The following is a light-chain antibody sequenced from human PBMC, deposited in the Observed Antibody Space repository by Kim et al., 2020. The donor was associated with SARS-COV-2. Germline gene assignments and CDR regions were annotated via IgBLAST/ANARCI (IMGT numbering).Light chain of an antibody. V-gene: IGKV3-15*01. CDR3: QQYKNWRT. CDR1: QRVNNK. CDR2: GAS. J-gene: IGKJ1*01. Sequence: FESQGERATLSCRASQRVNNKVAWYQQKPGQAPRLLMYGASTRAIGVPARFTGSGSGTEFTLTISSLQSEDFGVYYCQQYKNWRTFGQGTKVDIK.